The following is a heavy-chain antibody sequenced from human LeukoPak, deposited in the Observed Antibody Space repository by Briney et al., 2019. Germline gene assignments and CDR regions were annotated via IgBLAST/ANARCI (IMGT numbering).Heavy chain of an antibody. Sequence: GGSLRLSCAASGFPLSRSAMSWVRQAPGKGLEWVSNISGSGSGGSTYYADSVKGRFTISRDNSKNTLYLQMNSLRAEDTAAYYCAKSGYNRFDYWGQGTLVTVSS. CDR3: AKSGYNRFDY. CDR1: GFPLSRSA. D-gene: IGHD5-24*01. V-gene: IGHV3-23*01. CDR2: ISGSGSGGST. J-gene: IGHJ4*02.